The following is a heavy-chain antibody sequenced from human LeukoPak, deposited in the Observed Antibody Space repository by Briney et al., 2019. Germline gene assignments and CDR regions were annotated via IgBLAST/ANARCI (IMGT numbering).Heavy chain of an antibody. CDR1: GFTFSSYE. Sequence: GGSLRLSCAASGFTFSSYEMNWVRQAPGKGLEWVSYISSSGSTIYYADSVKGRFTISRDNAKNSLYLQMNSLRSDDTAVYYCASVTNGDYGWNWFDPWGQGTLVTVSS. V-gene: IGHV3-48*03. D-gene: IGHD4-17*01. CDR2: ISSSGSTI. CDR3: ASVTNGDYGWNWFDP. J-gene: IGHJ5*02.